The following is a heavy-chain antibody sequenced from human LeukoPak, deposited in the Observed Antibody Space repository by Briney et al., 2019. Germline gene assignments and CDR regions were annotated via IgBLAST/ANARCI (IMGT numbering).Heavy chain of an antibody. CDR2: IYTSGTT. D-gene: IGHD4-11*01. CDR1: GGSISSGSYH. J-gene: IGHJ5*02. Sequence: SETLSLTCTVSGGSISSGSYHWSWIRQPAGKGLEWIGRIYTSGTTNYNPSLKSRVTISVDTSKNQFSLNLSSVTAADTAVYYCARGTVTTQGHHWFDPWGQGTLVTVSS. V-gene: IGHV4-61*02. CDR3: ARGTVTTQGHHWFDP.